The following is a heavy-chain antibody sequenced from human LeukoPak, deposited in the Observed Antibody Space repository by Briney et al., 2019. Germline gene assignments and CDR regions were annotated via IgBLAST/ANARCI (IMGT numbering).Heavy chain of an antibody. CDR1: GFTFDDYG. CDR3: ARRVYYGSGSYYCDY. Sequence: PGGSLRLSCAASGFTFDDYGMSWVRQAPGKGLEWGSGINWNGGSTGYADSVKGRFTISRDNAKSSLYLQMNSLRAEDTALYYCARRVYYGSGSYYCDYWGQGTLVTVSS. CDR2: INWNGGST. V-gene: IGHV3-20*04. D-gene: IGHD3-10*01. J-gene: IGHJ4*02.